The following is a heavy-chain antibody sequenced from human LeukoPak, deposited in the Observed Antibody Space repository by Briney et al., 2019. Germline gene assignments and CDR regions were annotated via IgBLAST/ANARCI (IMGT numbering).Heavy chain of an antibody. CDR1: GFTFSSYS. CDR2: ISSSSSTI. Sequence: PGGSLGLSCAASGFTFSSYSMNWVRQAPGKGLEWVSYISSSSSTIYYADSVKGRFTISRDNAKNSLYLQMNSLRAEDTAVYYCARDNDFDYWGQGTLVTVSS. V-gene: IGHV3-48*01. J-gene: IGHJ4*02. D-gene: IGHD3-3*01. CDR3: ARDNDFDY.